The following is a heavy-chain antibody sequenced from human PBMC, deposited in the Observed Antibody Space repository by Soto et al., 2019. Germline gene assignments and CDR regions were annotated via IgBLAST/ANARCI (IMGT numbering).Heavy chain of an antibody. CDR3: ASGNWNDGGTYYSYYVMDV. V-gene: IGHV1-69*12. CDR1: GGTFSSYA. CDR2: IIPIFGTA. Sequence: QVQLVQSGAEVKKPGSSVKVSCKASGGTFSSYAISWVRQAPGQGLEWMGGIIPIFGTANYAQKFQGRVTITADESTSTAYMELSSLRSEEKAVYYCASGNWNDGGTYYSYYVMDVWGPGNKVTVSS. J-gene: IGHJ6*02. D-gene: IGHD1-1*01.